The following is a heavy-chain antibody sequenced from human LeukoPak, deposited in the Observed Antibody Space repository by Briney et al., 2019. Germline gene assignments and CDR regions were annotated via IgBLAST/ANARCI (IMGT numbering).Heavy chain of an antibody. Sequence: PGGSLRLSCAASGFTFNTFNMNWVRQAPGKGLEWVSSITSGGDYIYYADSVKGRFTTSRDNAKNSLSLQLNSLRVEDTAVYYCASEKRWLQWAFDPWGQGTLVTVSS. CDR2: ITSGGDYI. J-gene: IGHJ5*02. D-gene: IGHD5-24*01. CDR1: GFTFNTFN. CDR3: ASEKRWLQWAFDP. V-gene: IGHV3-21*04.